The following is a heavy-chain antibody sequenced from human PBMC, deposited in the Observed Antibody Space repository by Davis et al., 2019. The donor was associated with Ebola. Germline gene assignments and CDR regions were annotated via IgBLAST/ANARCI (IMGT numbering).Heavy chain of an antibody. J-gene: IGHJ4*02. CDR3: ARSYGYSSGWFFEY. V-gene: IGHV3-48*02. CDR1: GFTVNSYA. Sequence: GGSLRLSCAASGFTVNSYAMHWVRQAPGKGLEWVSYISSSSSTIYYADSVKGRFTISRDNGKNSLYLQMNSLRDEDTAVYYCARSYGYSSGWFFEYWGQGTLVTVSS. CDR2: ISSSSSTI. D-gene: IGHD6-19*01.